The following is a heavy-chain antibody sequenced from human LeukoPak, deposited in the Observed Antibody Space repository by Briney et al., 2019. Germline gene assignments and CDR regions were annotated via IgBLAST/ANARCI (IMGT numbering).Heavy chain of an antibody. CDR3: ARDQGRPYGMDV. CDR2: IYYSGST. V-gene: IGHV4-39*07. Sequence: SGTLSLTCTVSGGSISSSSYYWGWIRQPPGKGLEWIGSIYYSGSTYYNPSLKSRVTISVDTSKNQFSLKLSSVTAADTAVYYCARDQGRPYGMDVWGQGTTVTVSS. J-gene: IGHJ6*02. CDR1: GGSISSSSYY. D-gene: IGHD6-6*01.